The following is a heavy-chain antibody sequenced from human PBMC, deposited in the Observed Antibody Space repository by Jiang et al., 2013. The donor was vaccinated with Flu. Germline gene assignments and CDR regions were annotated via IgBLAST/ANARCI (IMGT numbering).Heavy chain of an antibody. CDR3: ARAHLLEMATLYYGMDV. J-gene: IGHJ6*02. Sequence: SGAEVKKPGSSVKVSCKASGGTFSSYAISWVRQAPGQGLEWMGRIIPILGIANYAQKFQGRVTITADKSTSTAYMELSSLRSEDTAVYYCARAHLLEMATLYYGMDVWGQGTTVTVSS. D-gene: IGHD5-24*01. V-gene: IGHV1-69*04. CDR1: GGTFSSYA. CDR2: IIPILGIA.